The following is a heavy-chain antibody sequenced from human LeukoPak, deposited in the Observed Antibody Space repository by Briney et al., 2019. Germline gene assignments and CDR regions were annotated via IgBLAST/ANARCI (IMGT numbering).Heavy chain of an antibody. CDR2: ISSRSSYI. J-gene: IGHJ4*02. CDR3: ARDGGRIAMYYFDS. D-gene: IGHD3-16*01. V-gene: IGHV3-21*01. Sequence: GGSLRLSCAASGFTFSSYTMNWVRQAPGKGLEWVSSISSRSSYIHYADSVKGRFTISRDNAKNSLHLQMNSLRAEDTAVYYCARDGGRIAMYYFDSWGQGTLVTVSS. CDR1: GFTFSSYT.